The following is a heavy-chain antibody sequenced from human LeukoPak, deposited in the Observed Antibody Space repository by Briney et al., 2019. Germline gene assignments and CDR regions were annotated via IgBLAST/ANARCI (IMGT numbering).Heavy chain of an antibody. CDR2: IYYSGST. CDR3: ARDVGYSYAKRGAFDI. V-gene: IGHV4-59*01. J-gene: IGHJ3*02. D-gene: IGHD5-18*01. CDR1: GGSFSGYY. Sequence: PSETLSLTCAVYGGSFSGYYWSWIRQPPGKGLEWIGYIYYSGSTNYNPSLKSRVTISVDTSKNQFSLKLSSVTAADTAVYYCARDVGYSYAKRGAFDIWGQGTMVTVSS.